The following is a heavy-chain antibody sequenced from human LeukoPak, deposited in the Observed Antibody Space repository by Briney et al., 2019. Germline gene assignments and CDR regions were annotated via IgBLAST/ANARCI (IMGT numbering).Heavy chain of an antibody. Sequence: PSETLSLTCAVSGYSISSGYYWGWIRQPPGKGLEGIGSIYHSGRTYYNPSLKSRVTISVDTSKNQFSLKLSSVTAADTAVYYCARASEYSSYPPDYWGKGTLVTVSS. CDR3: ARASEYSSYPPDY. V-gene: IGHV4-38-2*01. D-gene: IGHD6-6*01. CDR1: GYSISSGYY. CDR2: IYHSGRT. J-gene: IGHJ4*02.